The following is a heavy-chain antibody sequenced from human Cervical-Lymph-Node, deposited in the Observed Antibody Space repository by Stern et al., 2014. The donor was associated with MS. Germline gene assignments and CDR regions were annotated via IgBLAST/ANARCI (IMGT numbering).Heavy chain of an antibody. V-gene: IGHV1-46*01. Sequence: QLVQSGTEVRKSGASVRGSCKASGYTFSIYYMHWVRQAPGQGLEWLGIINPGTGSTTYAQRFQDRVTMTNDTSTSTVYLEMSSLISEDTAVYYCARQNMIRGVTELDFWGQGTLVTVSS. CDR1: GYTFSIYY. CDR3: ARQNMIRGVTELDF. J-gene: IGHJ4*02. CDR2: INPGTGST. D-gene: IGHD3-10*01.